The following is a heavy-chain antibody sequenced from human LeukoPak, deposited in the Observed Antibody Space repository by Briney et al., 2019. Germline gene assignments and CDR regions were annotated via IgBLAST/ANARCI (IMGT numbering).Heavy chain of an antibody. CDR2: IYSGGST. D-gene: IGHD3-22*01. CDR1: GFTVSSNY. J-gene: IGHJ6*03. Sequence: TGGSLRLSCAASGFTVSSNYMSWARQAPGKGLEWVSVIYSGGSTYYADSVKGRFTISRDNSKNTLYLQMNSLRAEDTAVYYCARPNYYDSSAHNMDVWGKGTTVTVSS. V-gene: IGHV3-53*01. CDR3: ARPNYYDSSAHNMDV.